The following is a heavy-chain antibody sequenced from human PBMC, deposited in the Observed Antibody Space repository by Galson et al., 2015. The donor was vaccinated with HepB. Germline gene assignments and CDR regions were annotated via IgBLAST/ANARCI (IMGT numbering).Heavy chain of an antibody. CDR3: ARTDRDGYNKRGFDY. J-gene: IGHJ4*02. Sequence: ETLSLTCSVSGGSISSYYWGWIRQPPGKGLEWIGYIHYSGSTNYNPSLKSRVTISVDTSKNHFSLKLSSVTAADTAVYYCARTDRDGYNKRGFDYWGQGTLVIVSS. CDR1: GGSISSYY. V-gene: IGHV4-59*01. CDR2: IHYSGST. D-gene: IGHD5-24*01.